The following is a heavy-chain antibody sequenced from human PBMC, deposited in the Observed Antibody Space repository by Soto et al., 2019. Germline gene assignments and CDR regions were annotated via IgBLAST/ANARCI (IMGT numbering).Heavy chain of an antibody. CDR2: IIPIFGTA. J-gene: IGHJ5*02. V-gene: IGHV1-69*13. D-gene: IGHD3-3*01. CDR1: GGTFSSYA. CDR3: AREVLVNYDFWSANWFDP. Sequence: GASVKVSCKASGGTFSSYAISWVRQAPGQGLEWMGGIIPIFGTANYAQKFQGRVTITADESTSTAYMELSSLRSEDTAVYYCAREVLVNYDFWSANWFDPWGQGTLVTVSS.